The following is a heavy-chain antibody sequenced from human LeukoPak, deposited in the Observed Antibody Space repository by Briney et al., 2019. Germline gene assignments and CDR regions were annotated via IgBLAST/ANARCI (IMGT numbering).Heavy chain of an antibody. CDR2: IYYSGST. Sequence: SETLSLTCTVSGGSISSSSYYWGWIRQPPGTGLEWIGSIYYSGSTYHNPSLKSRVTISVDTSKNQFSLKLSSVTAADTAVYYCARQVRPHDKIDYWGQGTLVTVSS. V-gene: IGHV4-39*01. CDR3: ARQVRPHDKIDY. J-gene: IGHJ4*02. D-gene: IGHD1-1*01. CDR1: GGSISSSSYY.